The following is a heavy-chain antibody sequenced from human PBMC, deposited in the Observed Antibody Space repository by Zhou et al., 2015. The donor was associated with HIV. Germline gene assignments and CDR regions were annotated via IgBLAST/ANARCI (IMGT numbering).Heavy chain of an antibody. CDR3: TRDFQGY. Sequence: EVQLVESGGGLVQPGGSLRLSCAGSGFTFNKHGIHWVRQAPGKGLECVANIKGDGSETYYVDSVRGRFTVSRDNAKNSLSLQMNSLRAEDTAVYYCTRDFQGYWGQGTLVTVSS. J-gene: IGHJ4*02. CDR1: GFTFNKHG. CDR2: IKGDGSET. V-gene: IGHV3-7*01.